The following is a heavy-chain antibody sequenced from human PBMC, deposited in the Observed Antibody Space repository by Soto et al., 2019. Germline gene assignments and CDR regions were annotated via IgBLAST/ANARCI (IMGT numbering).Heavy chain of an antibody. CDR3: ARESIAARRYFDY. CDR1: GYTFTSYG. D-gene: IGHD6-6*01. V-gene: IGHV1-18*01. J-gene: IGHJ4*02. CDR2: ISAYNGNT. Sequence: AASVKVSCKASGYTFTSYGISWVRQAPGQGLELMGWISAYNGNTNYARKLQGRVTMTTDTSTSTAYMELRSLRSDDTAVYYCARESIAARRYFDYWGQGTLVTVSS.